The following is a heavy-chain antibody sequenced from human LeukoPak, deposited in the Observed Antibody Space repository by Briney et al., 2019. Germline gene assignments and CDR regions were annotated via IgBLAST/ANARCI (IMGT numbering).Heavy chain of an antibody. V-gene: IGHV1-18*04. CDR3: ATDGQATDRYFDY. CDR2: ISAYNGNT. CDR1: GYTFTGYY. D-gene: IGHD5-12*01. Sequence: ASVKVSCKASGYTFTGYYMHWVRQAPGQGLEWMGWISAYNGNTNYAQKLQGRVTMTTDTSTSTAYMELRSLRSDDTAVYYCATDGQATDRYFDYWGQGTLVTVSS. J-gene: IGHJ4*02.